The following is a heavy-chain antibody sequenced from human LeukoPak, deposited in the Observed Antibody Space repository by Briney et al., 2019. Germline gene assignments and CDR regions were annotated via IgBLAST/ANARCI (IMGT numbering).Heavy chain of an antibody. D-gene: IGHD3-3*01. CDR1: GFTFDDYA. CDR3: ARAGATILTPFDY. CDR2: ISWNSGSI. V-gene: IGHV3-9*01. J-gene: IGHJ4*02. Sequence: GRSLRLSCAASGFTFDDYAMHWVRQAPGKGLEWVSGISWNSGSIGYADSVKGRFTISRDNAKNSLYLQIHTLRPEDTAVYYCARAGATILTPFDYWGQGTPVTVSS.